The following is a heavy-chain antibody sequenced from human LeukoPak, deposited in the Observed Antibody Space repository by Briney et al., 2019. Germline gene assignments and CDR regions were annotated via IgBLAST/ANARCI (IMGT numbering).Heavy chain of an antibody. V-gene: IGHV3-33*01. CDR1: GFTFSSYG. J-gene: IGHJ4*02. CDR3: AGDRALGSFDY. Sequence: PGGSLRLSCIASGFTFSSYGFHWVRQAPGKGLEWVAVIWSDGGSKRYYADSVKGRFTTSRDDSENTVSLQMNSLIAEDTAVYYCAGDRALGSFDYWGQGTLVTVSS. D-gene: IGHD1-26*01. CDR2: IWSDGGSKR.